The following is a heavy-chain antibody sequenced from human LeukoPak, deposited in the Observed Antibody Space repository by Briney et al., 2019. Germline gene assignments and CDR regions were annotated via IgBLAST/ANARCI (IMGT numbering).Heavy chain of an antibody. CDR1: GYTFTSYF. CDR2: IILSGGST. D-gene: IGHD2-15*01. J-gene: IGHJ4*02. V-gene: IGHV1-46*01. Sequence: GASVKVSCKASGYTFTSYFMHWVRQAPGQGLERMGIIILSGGSTSYAQMFQGRVTMTRDTSTSTVYMELSSLRSGDTAVYYCAILHGFCSGGSCYSDFDYWGQGTLVTVSS. CDR3: AILHGFCSGGSCYSDFDY.